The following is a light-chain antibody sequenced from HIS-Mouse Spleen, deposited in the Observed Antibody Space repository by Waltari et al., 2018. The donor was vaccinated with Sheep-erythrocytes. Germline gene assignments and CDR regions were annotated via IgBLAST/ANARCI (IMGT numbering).Light chain of an antibody. CDR1: SRDVGSYNL. CDR2: EGS. CDR3: CSYAGSSTPWV. V-gene: IGLV2-23*01. J-gene: IGLJ3*02. Sequence: QSALTQPASVSGSPGQSITIACTGTSRDVGSYNLVSWYQKHPGKAPKLMIYEGSKRPSGVSNRFSGSKSGNTASLTISGLQAEDEADYYCCSYAGSSTPWVFGGGTKLTVL.